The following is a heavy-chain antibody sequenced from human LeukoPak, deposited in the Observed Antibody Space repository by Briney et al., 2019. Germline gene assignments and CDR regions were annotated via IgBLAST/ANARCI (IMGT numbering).Heavy chain of an antibody. CDR1: GGSISSGGYS. CDR3: ASWRDRPGGNWYFDP. CDR2: IYHSGST. D-gene: IGHD3-3*01. J-gene: IGHJ2*01. V-gene: IGHV4-30-2*01. Sequence: SETLSLTCAVSGGSISSGGYSWSWIRQPPGKGLEWIGYIYHSGSTYYNPSLKSRVTISVDRSKNQFSLKLSSVTAADTAVYYCASWRDRPGGNWYFDPWGRGTLVTVSS.